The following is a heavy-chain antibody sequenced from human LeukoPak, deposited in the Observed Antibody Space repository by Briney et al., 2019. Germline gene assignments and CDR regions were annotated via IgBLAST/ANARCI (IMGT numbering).Heavy chain of an antibody. J-gene: IGHJ4*02. V-gene: IGHV3-11*04. Sequence: PGGSLRLSCAASGFSLSDYYMSWIRQAPGKGLEWVSYITSGGGSIFYADSLKGRFTISRDNAKNSLFLQMNSLRAEDTAVYSCGRDRGYGASHWGQGTLVTVSS. D-gene: IGHD4/OR15-4a*01. CDR2: ITSGGGSI. CDR1: GFSLSDYY. CDR3: GRDRGYGASH.